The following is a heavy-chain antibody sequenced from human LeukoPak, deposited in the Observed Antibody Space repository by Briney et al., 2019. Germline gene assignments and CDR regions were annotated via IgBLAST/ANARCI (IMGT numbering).Heavy chain of an antibody. J-gene: IGHJ4*02. Sequence: ASVKVSRKASRYTSTTYDINWVRQATEQGLERMGRINPNSGNTGYAQKFQGRVTMTRNTSMSTAYMELNSLRSEDTAVYYCARAYYYGSGKKDLDYWGQGTLVTVSS. CDR1: RYTSTTYD. V-gene: IGHV1-8*01. CDR3: ARAYYYGSGKKDLDY. D-gene: IGHD3-10*01. CDR2: INPNSGNT.